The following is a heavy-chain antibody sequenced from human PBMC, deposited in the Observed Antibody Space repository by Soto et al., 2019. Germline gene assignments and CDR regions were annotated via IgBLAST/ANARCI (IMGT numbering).Heavy chain of an antibody. D-gene: IGHD3-16*01. Sequence: SGPTLVNPPQTLTLTCTYSGFSLRTTGVGVGWIRQPPGKALEWLGIFYWDDDKRYSPSLKNRLTLTNDISKSQVVLTLTNMDPVDTATYYCAHTWGLPFDYWGQGTLVTVSS. CDR2: FYWDDDK. CDR1: GFSLRTTGVG. J-gene: IGHJ4*02. V-gene: IGHV2-5*02. CDR3: AHTWGLPFDY.